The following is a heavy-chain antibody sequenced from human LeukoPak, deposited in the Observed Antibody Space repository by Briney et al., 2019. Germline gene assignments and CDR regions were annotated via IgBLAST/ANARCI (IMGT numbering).Heavy chain of an antibody. CDR1: GYTFTSYA. Sequence: ASVKVSCKASGYTFTSYAMNWVRQAPGQGLEWMGWINTNTGNPTYAQGFTGRFVFSLDTSVSTAYLQISSLKAEDTAVYYCARPGVRYYYYGMDVWGQGTTVTVPS. V-gene: IGHV7-4-1*02. CDR3: ARPGVRYYYYGMDV. D-gene: IGHD3-10*01. J-gene: IGHJ6*02. CDR2: INTNTGNP.